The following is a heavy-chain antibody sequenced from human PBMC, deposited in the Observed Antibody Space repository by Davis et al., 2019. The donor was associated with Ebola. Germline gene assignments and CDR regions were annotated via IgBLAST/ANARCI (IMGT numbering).Heavy chain of an antibody. D-gene: IGHD5-12*01. Sequence: ASVKVSCKASGYTFTSYGISWVRQAPGQGLEWMGIINPSGGSTSYAQKFQGRVTMTRDTSTSTVYMELSSLRSEDTAVYYCARAHARAQATTSVVGVYYYGLDVWGQGTTVTVSS. CDR1: GYTFTSYG. CDR2: INPSGGST. V-gene: IGHV1-46*01. J-gene: IGHJ6*02. CDR3: ARAHARAQATTSVVGVYYYGLDV.